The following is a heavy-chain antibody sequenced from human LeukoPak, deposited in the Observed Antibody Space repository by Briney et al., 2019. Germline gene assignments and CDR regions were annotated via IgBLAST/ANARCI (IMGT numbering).Heavy chain of an antibody. CDR2: IKQDGSEK. CDR3: ARDGIVGATAFDH. J-gene: IGHJ4*02. D-gene: IGHD1-26*01. CDR1: GFTFSSNW. Sequence: GGSLRLSCAASGFTFSSNWMSWVRQTPGKVLEGVANIKQDGSEKYYVDSVKGRFTISRDNAKNALYLQMNSLRAEDTAVYYCARDGIVGATAFDHWGQGTLVTVSS. V-gene: IGHV3-7*01.